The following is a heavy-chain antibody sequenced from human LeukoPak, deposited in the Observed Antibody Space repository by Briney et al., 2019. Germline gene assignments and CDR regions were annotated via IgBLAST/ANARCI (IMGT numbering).Heavy chain of an antibody. V-gene: IGHV3-11*04. CDR3: ARDDNIHLAGTVTKH. CDR1: GFIFSDYY. CDR2: ISSSGRTI. J-gene: IGHJ1*01. D-gene: IGHD4-11*01. Sequence: GGSLRLSCAASGFIFSDYYMSWIRQAPGKGLEWVSSISSSGRTIYYADSLKGRFTISRDNAKKSLYLQMNSLRAEDTAVYYCARDDNIHLAGTVTKHWGQGTLVTVSS.